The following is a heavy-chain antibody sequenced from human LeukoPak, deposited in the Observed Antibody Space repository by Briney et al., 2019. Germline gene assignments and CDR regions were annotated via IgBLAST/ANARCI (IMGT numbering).Heavy chain of an antibody. CDR3: ARAPGFGYYDSSGYYQGPFDY. CDR2: IKQDGSEK. V-gene: IGHV3-7*04. D-gene: IGHD3-22*01. J-gene: IGHJ4*02. CDR1: GFSLSSYA. Sequence: GGSLRLSCTVSGFSLSSYAMSWVRQAPGKGLEWVANIKQDGSEKYYVDSVKGRFTISRDNAKNSLYLQMNSLRAEDTAVYSCARAPGFGYYDSSGYYQGPFDYWGQGTLVTVSS.